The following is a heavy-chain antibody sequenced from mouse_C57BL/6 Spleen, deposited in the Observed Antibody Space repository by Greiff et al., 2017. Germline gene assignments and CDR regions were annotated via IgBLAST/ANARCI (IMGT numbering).Heavy chain of an antibody. Sequence: QVQLQQSGAELARPGASVKMSCKASGYTFTSYTMHWVKQRPGQGLEWIGYINPSSGYTKYNQKFKDKATLTADKSSSTAYMQLSSLTSEDSAVYDCARSVADGAYWGQGTLVTVSA. CDR2: INPSSGYT. CDR1: GYTFTSYT. J-gene: IGHJ3*01. D-gene: IGHD1-1*02. V-gene: IGHV1-4*01. CDR3: ARSVADGAY.